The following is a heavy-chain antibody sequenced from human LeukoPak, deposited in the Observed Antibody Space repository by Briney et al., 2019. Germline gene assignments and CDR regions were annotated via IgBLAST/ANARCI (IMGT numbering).Heavy chain of an antibody. J-gene: IGHJ4*02. V-gene: IGHV1-18*01. CDR2: ISAYNGNT. D-gene: IGHD4-17*01. CDR3: ARGGEPTTVTTFRWFDY. Sequence: GASVKVSCKASGYTFTSYGISWVRQAPGQGLEWMGWISAYNGNTNYAQKLQGRVTMTTDTSTSTAYMELRSLRSDDTAVYYCARGGEPTTVTTFRWFDYWGQGTLVTVSS. CDR1: GYTFTSYG.